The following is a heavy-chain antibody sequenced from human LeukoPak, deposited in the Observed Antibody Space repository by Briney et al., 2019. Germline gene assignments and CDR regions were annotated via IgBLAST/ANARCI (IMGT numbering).Heavy chain of an antibody. CDR3: ATAGSRLQSNWFDP. V-gene: IGHV1-24*01. J-gene: IGHJ5*02. CDR2: FDPEDGET. CDR1: GYTLTELS. D-gene: IGHD4-11*01. Sequence: ASVKVSCKVSGYTLTELSMHWVRQAPGKGLEWMGGFDPEDGETIYAQKFQGGVTMTEDTSTDTAYMELSSLRSEDTAVYYCATAGSRLQSNWFDPWGQGTLVTVSS.